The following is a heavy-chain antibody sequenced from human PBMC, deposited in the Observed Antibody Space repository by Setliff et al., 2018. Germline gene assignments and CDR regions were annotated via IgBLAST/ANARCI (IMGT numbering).Heavy chain of an antibody. Sequence: PSETLSLTCTVSGGSISSSSYYWGWIRQPAGKGLEWIGHIYTSGSTNYNPSLKSRVTISVDTSKNQFSLKLSSVTAADTAVYYCARSAGYSSSWYNYYYGMDVWGQGTTVTVSS. CDR1: GGSISSSSYY. J-gene: IGHJ6*02. CDR3: ARSAGYSSSWYNYYYGMDV. CDR2: IYTSGST. V-gene: IGHV4-61*09. D-gene: IGHD6-13*01.